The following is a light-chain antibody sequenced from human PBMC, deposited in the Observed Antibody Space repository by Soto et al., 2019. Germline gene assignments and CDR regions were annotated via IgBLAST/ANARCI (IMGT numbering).Light chain of an antibody. Sequence: DIQMTQSPSSLSASVGDRVTITCQASHDISNYLNWYQHKPGKAPKLLIYGASNLEGGVPSRFSGSGSGTDFTFTISSLQHEDIAKYYCQYCDYLPLFGPGTTVDLK. CDR2: GAS. CDR3: QYCDYLPL. CDR1: HDISNY. J-gene: IGKJ3*01. V-gene: IGKV1-33*01.